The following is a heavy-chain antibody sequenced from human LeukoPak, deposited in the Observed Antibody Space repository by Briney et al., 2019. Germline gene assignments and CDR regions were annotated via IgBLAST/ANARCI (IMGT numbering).Heavy chain of an antibody. V-gene: IGHV3-74*01. J-gene: IGHJ5*02. CDR1: GFTFTTYW. CDR2: INSDGSIT. CDR3: AKRVDLCSSTSCYSWFDP. D-gene: IGHD2-2*02. Sequence: GGSLRLSCAASGFTFTTYWMHWVRQAPGKGLVWVSHINSDGSITSYADSVKGRFTISRDNSKNTLYLQMNSLRAEDTAVYYCAKRVDLCSSTSCYSWFDPWGQGTLVTVSS.